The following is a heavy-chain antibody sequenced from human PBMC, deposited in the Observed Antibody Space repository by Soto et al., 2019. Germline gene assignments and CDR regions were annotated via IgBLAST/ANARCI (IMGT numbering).Heavy chain of an antibody. CDR3: ARGHDILTGPMDY. J-gene: IGHJ4*02. D-gene: IGHD3-9*01. V-gene: IGHV4-30-4*01. CDR2: IYYSGST. Sequence: SETLSLTCTVSGGSISRGDYYWSWIRQPPGKGLEWIGYIYYSGSTYYNPSLKSRVTISVDTSKNQFSLKLSSVTAADTAVYYCARGHDILTGPMDYWGQGSLVTVSS. CDR1: GGSISRGDYY.